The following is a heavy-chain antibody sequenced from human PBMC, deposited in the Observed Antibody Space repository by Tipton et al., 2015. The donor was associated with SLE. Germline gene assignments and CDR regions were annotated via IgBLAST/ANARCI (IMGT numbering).Heavy chain of an antibody. D-gene: IGHD2-8*01. J-gene: IGHJ4*02. CDR2: INHSGST. Sequence: TLSLTCAVYGGSFSGYYWSWIRQPPGKGLEWIGEINHSGSTNYNPSLKSRVTISVGTSKNQFSLKLSSVTAADTAVYYCARGSGVGDYWGQGTLVTVSS. V-gene: IGHV4-34*01. CDR1: GGSFSGYY. CDR3: ARGSGVGDY.